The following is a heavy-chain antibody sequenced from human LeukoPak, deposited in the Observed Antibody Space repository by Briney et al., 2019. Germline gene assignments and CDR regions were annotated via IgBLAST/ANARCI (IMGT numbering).Heavy chain of an antibody. J-gene: IGHJ3*02. V-gene: IGHV4-39*07. D-gene: IGHD3-9*01. CDR1: GGSISSSSFY. Sequence: SETLSLTCTVSGGSISSSSFYWGWIRQPPGKGLEWIGSIYYSGSTYYNPSLKSRVTISVDTSKNQFSLRLSSVTAADTAVYYCARSYDILSGYDAFDIWGQGTMVTVS. CDR3: ARSYDILSGYDAFDI. CDR2: IYYSGST.